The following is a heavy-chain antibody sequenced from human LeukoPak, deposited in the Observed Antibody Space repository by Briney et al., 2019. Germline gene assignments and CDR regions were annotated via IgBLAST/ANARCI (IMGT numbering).Heavy chain of an antibody. D-gene: IGHD1-7*01. J-gene: IGHJ3*02. CDR1: GYTFTSYD. CDR3: AKAIYWNYVLMSPDAFDI. V-gene: IGHV7-4-1*02. Sequence: ASVKVSCKASGYTFTSYDINWVRQAPGQGLEWMGWINTNTGNPTYAQGFTGRFVFSLDTSVSTAYLQISSLKAEDTAVYYCAKAIYWNYVLMSPDAFDIWGQGTMVTVSS. CDR2: INTNTGNP.